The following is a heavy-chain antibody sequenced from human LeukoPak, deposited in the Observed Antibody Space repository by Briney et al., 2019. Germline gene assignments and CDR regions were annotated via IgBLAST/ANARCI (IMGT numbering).Heavy chain of an antibody. D-gene: IGHD2-15*01. J-gene: IGHJ6*03. Sequence: SETLSLTCTVSGGSISSYYWSWIRQPPGKGLEWIGCIYYSGSTNYNPSLKSRVTISVDTSKNQFSLKLSSVTAADTAVYYCARDGRSGSYYYYMDVWGKGTTVTVSS. CDR3: ARDGRSGSYYYYMDV. CDR1: GGSISSYY. CDR2: IYYSGST. V-gene: IGHV4-59*01.